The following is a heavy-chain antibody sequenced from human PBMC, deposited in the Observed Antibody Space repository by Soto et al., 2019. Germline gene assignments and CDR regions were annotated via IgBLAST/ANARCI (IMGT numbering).Heavy chain of an antibody. CDR3: ARDRASGRAIAARPLRGFDY. CDR2: TYYRSKWYN. D-gene: IGHD6-6*01. V-gene: IGHV6-1*01. J-gene: IGHJ4*02. Sequence: KQSQTLSLTCAISGDRVSSNSAAWNWIRQSPSRGLEWLGRTYYRSKWYNDYAVTVKSRITINPDTSKNQFSLQLNSVTPEDTAVYYCARDRASGRAIAARPLRGFDYWGQGTLVTVSS. CDR1: GDRVSSNSAA.